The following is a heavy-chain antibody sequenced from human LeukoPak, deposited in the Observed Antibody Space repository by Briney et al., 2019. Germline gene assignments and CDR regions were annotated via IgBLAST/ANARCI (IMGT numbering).Heavy chain of an antibody. CDR2: ISYDGSNK. D-gene: IGHD5-24*01. J-gene: IGHJ4*02. CDR3: ARDQRWLQPDFDH. Sequence: PGGSLRLSCAASGFTFSSYGMHWVRQAPGKGLEWVAVISYDGSNKYYADSVKGRFTISRDNAKKSLYLQINSLRSEDTAVYYCARDQRWLQPDFDHWGQGTLVTVSS. CDR1: GFTFSSYG. V-gene: IGHV3-30*03.